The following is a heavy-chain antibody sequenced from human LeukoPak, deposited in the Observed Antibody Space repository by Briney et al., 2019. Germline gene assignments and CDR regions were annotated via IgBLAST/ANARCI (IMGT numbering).Heavy chain of an antibody. CDR2: IIPIFGTA. J-gene: IGHJ3*02. CDR1: GGTFSSYA. V-gene: IGHV1-69*05. CDR3: ARVKPLTTVTQEDAFDI. D-gene: IGHD4-17*01. Sequence: ASVKVSCKASGGTFSSYAISWVRQAPGQGLEWMGGIIPIFGTANYAQKFQGRVTITTDESTSTAYMELSSLRSEDTAVYYCARVKPLTTVTQEDAFDIWGQGTMVTVSS.